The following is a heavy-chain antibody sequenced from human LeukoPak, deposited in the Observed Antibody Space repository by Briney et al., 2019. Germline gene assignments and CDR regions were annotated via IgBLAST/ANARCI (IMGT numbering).Heavy chain of an antibody. CDR1: GFTFSSYW. D-gene: IGHD1-14*01. Sequence: PGGTLRLSCAASGFTFSSYWMHWVRQVPGKGLVWVARINPGGSSITYAHSVKGRFTISRDNAKNTLYLQMDSLRAEDTGVYYCARSNQADDYWGQGTLVTVSS. CDR2: INPGGSSI. J-gene: IGHJ4*02. CDR3: ARSNQADDY. V-gene: IGHV3-74*01.